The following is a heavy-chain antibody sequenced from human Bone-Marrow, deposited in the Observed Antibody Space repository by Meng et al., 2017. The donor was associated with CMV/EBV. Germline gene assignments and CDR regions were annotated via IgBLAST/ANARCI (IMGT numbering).Heavy chain of an antibody. J-gene: IGHJ4*02. CDR2: INPSGGST. V-gene: IGHV1-46*01. CDR3: ARDLQRDRGSWHYYFDY. Sequence: YTFTSYYMHWVRQAPGQGLEWMGIINPSGGSTSYAQKFQGRVTMTRDTSTSTVYMELSSLRSEDTAVYYCARDLQRDRGSWHYYFDYWGQGTLVTVSS. CDR1: YTFTSYY. D-gene: IGHD6-13*01.